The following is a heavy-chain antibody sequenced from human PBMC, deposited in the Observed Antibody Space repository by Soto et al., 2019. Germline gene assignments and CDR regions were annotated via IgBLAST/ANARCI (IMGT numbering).Heavy chain of an antibody. CDR3: ARDPECSSTSCYVDY. D-gene: IGHD2-2*01. V-gene: IGHV3-7*01. J-gene: IGHJ4*02. Sequence: GGSLRLSCAASGFTFSSYWMSWVRQAPGKGLEWVANIKQDGSEKYYVDSVKGRFTISRDNAKNSLYLQMNSLRAEDTAVYYCARDPECSSTSCYVDYWGQGTLVTVSS. CDR2: IKQDGSEK. CDR1: GFTFSSYW.